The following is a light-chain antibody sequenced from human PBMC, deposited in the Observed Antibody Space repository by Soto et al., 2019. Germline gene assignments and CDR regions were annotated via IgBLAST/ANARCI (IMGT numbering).Light chain of an antibody. CDR3: QHYGPSPFA. CDR1: QSISSSY. CDR2: GAS. J-gene: IGKJ2*01. Sequence: EIVLTQSPGTLSLSRGERATLSCRASQSISSSYLAWYQQKPGQAPRLLIYGASRRATGIPDRFSGSASGTDFTLTISRLEPEDFAVYYCQHYGPSPFAFGQGTKLEIK. V-gene: IGKV3-20*01.